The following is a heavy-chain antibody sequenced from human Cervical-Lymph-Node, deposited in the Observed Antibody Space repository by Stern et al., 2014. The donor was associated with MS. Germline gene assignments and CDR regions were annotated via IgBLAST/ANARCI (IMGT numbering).Heavy chain of an antibody. CDR1: GGTFSNYG. Sequence: QLVQSGAEVKKPGSSVKVSCKASGGTFSNYGISWVRQAPGQGLEWMGGIIPLFGTTNYAQNLQGRVTITADESTTTAYMELSSLRSEDTAVYYCARDLLQYCTSTSCYFGYWGQGTLVTVSS. D-gene: IGHD2-2*01. V-gene: IGHV1-69*01. CDR3: ARDLLQYCTSTSCYFGY. CDR2: IIPLFGTT. J-gene: IGHJ4*02.